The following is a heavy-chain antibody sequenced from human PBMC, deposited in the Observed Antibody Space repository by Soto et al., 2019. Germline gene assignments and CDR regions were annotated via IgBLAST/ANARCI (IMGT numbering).Heavy chain of an antibody. CDR3: AHGANYDILTGYFTYYFDY. Sequence: QITLKESGPTLVKPTQTLTLTCTFSGFSLSTSGVGVGWIRQPPGKALEWLALIYWDDDKRYSPSLKSRLTMTKDTSKNQVVLTMTNMDPVDTATYYCAHGANYDILTGYFTYYFDYWGQGTLVTVSS. V-gene: IGHV2-5*02. CDR2: IYWDDDK. D-gene: IGHD3-9*01. CDR1: GFSLSTSGVG. J-gene: IGHJ4*02.